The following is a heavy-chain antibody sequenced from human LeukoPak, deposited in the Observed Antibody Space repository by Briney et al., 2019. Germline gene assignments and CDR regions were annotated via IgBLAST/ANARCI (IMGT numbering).Heavy chain of an antibody. V-gene: IGHV4-59*01. CDR2: IYYSGST. Sequence: PSETLSLTCTVSGASISSYYWSWIRQPPGKGLEWIGYIYYSGSTNYNPSLKSRVTISVDPSKNHFSLKLSSVTAADTAVYYCARGQRSYFRAVDDWGQGTLVSVSS. CDR1: GASISSYY. CDR3: ARGQRSYFRAVDD. J-gene: IGHJ4*02. D-gene: IGHD1-26*01.